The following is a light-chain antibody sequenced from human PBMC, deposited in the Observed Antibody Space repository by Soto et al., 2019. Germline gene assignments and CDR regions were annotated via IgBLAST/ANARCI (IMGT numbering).Light chain of an antibody. J-gene: IGKJ1*01. Sequence: VLTQTPGTLSLSPGERATLSCRASQSVSSSYLAWFQHKPGQPPRLLIYGASSRATGIPDRFSGSGSGTDFTLTISRLEPEDFAVYYCQQYGSSPQTFGQGTKVDIK. CDR3: QQYGSSPQT. CDR1: QSVSSSY. V-gene: IGKV3-20*01. CDR2: GAS.